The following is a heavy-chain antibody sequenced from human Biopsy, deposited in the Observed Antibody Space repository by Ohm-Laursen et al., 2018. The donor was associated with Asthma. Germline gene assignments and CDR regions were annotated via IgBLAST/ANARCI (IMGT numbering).Heavy chain of an antibody. CDR1: GYSLTDLS. J-gene: IGHJ4*02. CDR3: ASDFPKDYVRYNFQF. D-gene: IGHD4-17*01. V-gene: IGHV1-24*01. Sequence: ASVKVSCNISGYSLTDLSLHWVRQAPGQGLEWMGGHDHEEGGTVNARRFQGRVTMTEDTSTDTAYMELSRLSSDDTVVYYCASDFPKDYVRYNFQFWGQGTLVTVSS. CDR2: HDHEEGGT.